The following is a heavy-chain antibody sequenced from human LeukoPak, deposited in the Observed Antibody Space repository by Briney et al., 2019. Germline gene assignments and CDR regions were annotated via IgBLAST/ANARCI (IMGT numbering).Heavy chain of an antibody. CDR1: GYTLTELS. CDR2: FDPEDGET. V-gene: IGHV1-24*01. Sequence: ASVTVSRKVSGYTLTELSMHWVRQAPGKGLERMGGFDPEDGETIYAQKFQGRVTMTEDTSTDTAYMELSSLRSEDTAVYYCATYSSSWYYFDYWGQGTLVTVSS. J-gene: IGHJ4*02. CDR3: ATYSSSWYYFDY. D-gene: IGHD6-13*01.